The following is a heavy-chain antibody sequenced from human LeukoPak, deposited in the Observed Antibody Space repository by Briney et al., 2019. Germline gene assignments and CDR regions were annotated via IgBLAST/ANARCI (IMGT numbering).Heavy chain of an antibody. CDR1: GGSISSYY. Sequence: PSETLSLTCTVSGGSISSYYWSWIRQPPGKGLEWIGYIYYSGSTNYNPSLKNRVTISVDTSKNQFSLKLSSVTAADTAVYYCARAGQEEMDPYDAFDIWGQGTMVTVSS. V-gene: IGHV4-59*01. CDR2: IYYSGST. J-gene: IGHJ3*02. CDR3: ARAGQEEMDPYDAFDI. D-gene: IGHD5-24*01.